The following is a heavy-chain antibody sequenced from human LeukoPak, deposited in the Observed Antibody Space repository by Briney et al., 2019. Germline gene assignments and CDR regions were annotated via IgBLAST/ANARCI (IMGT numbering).Heavy chain of an antibody. D-gene: IGHD3-3*01. Sequence: GESLNPPRQCLGYRFTSFRIGWVREVPGKGLEWIGVFFPGDADPLHRPSFEAKDTISADKPISTPSLQWSSVKPWHTPMFLCARWRRVFYAFDIWGQGTMCTVSS. CDR1: GYRFTSFR. CDR2: FFPGDADP. J-gene: IGHJ3*02. CDR3: ARWRRVFYAFDI. V-gene: IGHV5-51*04.